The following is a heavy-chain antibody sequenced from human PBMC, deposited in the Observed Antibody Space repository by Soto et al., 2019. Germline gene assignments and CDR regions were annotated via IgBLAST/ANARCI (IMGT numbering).Heavy chain of an antibody. J-gene: IGHJ6*02. CDR1: GFTLSNYA. CDR2: ISSDSRYI. Sequence: EVQLVESGGGLVQPGGSLRLSCAASGFTLSNYAVNWVRQAPGTGLEWVSYISSDSRYIYYGDSVKGRFTNSRDKARNSVYLQMNSLIDEDTVVYYCARIKLVVFFMINVDVYDMDVWGQGTPVTVAS. V-gene: IGHV3-48*02. D-gene: IGHD2-15*01. CDR3: ARIKLVVFFMINVDVYDMDV.